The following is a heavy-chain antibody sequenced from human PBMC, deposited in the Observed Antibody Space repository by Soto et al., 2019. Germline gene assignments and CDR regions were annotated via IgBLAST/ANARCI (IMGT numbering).Heavy chain of an antibody. CDR3: ARERSAAGTGWFDP. CDR1: GYTFTSYD. D-gene: IGHD6-13*01. CDR2: MNPNSGNT. Sequence: QVQLVQSGAEVKKPGASVKVSCKASGYTFTSYDINWVRQATGQGLEWMGWMNPNSGNTGYAQKFQGRVTMTRNTSISTADMDLSSLRSEDTAVYYCARERSAAGTGWFDPWGQGTLVTVSS. J-gene: IGHJ5*02. V-gene: IGHV1-8*01.